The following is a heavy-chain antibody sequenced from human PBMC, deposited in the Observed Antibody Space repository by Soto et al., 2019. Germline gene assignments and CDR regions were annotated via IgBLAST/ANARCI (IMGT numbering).Heavy chain of an antibody. CDR2: IDPSDSYT. J-gene: IGHJ6*02. CDR3: ARHQTNRYCSDISCYNPPMDV. Sequence: PGESLKISCQGSGYSFTSYWISWVRQMPGKGLEWMGRIDPSDSYTKYNPSFQGLVTISADMSISTAYLQWSSLKASDTAMYFCARHQTNRYCSDISCYNPPMDVRGQGTTVTVSS. D-gene: IGHD2-15*01. CDR1: GYSFTSYW. V-gene: IGHV5-10-1*01.